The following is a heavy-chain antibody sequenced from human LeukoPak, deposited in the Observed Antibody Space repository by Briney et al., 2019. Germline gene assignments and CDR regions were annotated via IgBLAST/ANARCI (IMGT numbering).Heavy chain of an antibody. CDR2: ISYSGST. V-gene: IGHV4-59*01. J-gene: IGHJ4*02. D-gene: IGHD6-19*01. CDR1: GASITSYY. CDR3: ARGGSSGWYADY. Sequence: SETLFLTCIVSGASITSYYWSWIRQPPGKGLEWIGYISYSGSTNYNPSLKSPVTMSVDTSKNQFSLKLRSVTAADTAVYYCARGGSSGWYADYWGQGTLVTVSS.